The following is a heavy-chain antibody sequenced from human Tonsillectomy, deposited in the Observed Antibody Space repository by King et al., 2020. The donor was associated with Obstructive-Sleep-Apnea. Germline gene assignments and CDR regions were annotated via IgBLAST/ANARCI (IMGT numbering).Heavy chain of an antibody. CDR3: ARGGPPYGDSYFFDY. V-gene: IGHV4-31*03. J-gene: IGHJ4*02. CDR1: GGSISSGGYY. CDR2: IYYSGNT. D-gene: IGHD4-17*01. Sequence: VQLQESGPGLVKPSQTLSLTCTVSGGSISSGGYYWGWIRQHPGKGLEWIGYIYYSGNTHYNPSLKSRVTISVDTSKNQFSLNLSSVTAADTAVYYCARGGPPYGDSYFFDYWGQGTLVTVSS.